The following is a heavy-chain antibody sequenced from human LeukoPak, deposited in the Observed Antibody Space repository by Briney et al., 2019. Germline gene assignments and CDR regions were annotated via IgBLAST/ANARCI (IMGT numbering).Heavy chain of an antibody. CDR3: ARGPDYYYDSSGYYFDY. Sequence: GGSLRLSCAASGFTFSSYSMNWVRQAPGKGLEWVSYISSSGSTIYYADSVKGRFTISRDNAKNSLYLQMNSLRAEDTAVYYCARGPDYYYDSSGYYFDYWGQGTLVTVSS. CDR1: GFTFSSYS. J-gene: IGHJ4*02. CDR2: ISSSGSTI. V-gene: IGHV3-48*04. D-gene: IGHD3-22*01.